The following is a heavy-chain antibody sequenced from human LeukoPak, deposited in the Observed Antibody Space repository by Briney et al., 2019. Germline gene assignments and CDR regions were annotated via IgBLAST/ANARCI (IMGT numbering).Heavy chain of an antibody. Sequence: PGGSLRLSCATSGFAFSDAWMSWVRQAPGKGLEWVGRIKRKTHGGTTQYGAPVKGRFAISRDDSKNTLYLQMNSLTTEDTGVYFCTTEVVVTSYFDFWGHGALVTVSS. V-gene: IGHV3-15*05. CDR2: IKRKTHGGTT. CDR1: GFAFSDAW. D-gene: IGHD2-21*02. J-gene: IGHJ4*01. CDR3: TTEVVVTSYFDF.